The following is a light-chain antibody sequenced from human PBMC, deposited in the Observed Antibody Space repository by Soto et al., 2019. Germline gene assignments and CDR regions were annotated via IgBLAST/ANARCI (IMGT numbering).Light chain of an antibody. CDR3: QQYNSYSLWT. V-gene: IGKV1-5*03. Sequence: DIQMTQSPSTLSASVGDRVTITCRASQSISSWLAWYQQKPGKASKLLIYKASSLESGVPSRFSGSGSGTEFTLTISSLQPDDFATYYCQQYNSYSLWTFGQGTKVEIK. CDR2: KAS. CDR1: QSISSW. J-gene: IGKJ1*01.